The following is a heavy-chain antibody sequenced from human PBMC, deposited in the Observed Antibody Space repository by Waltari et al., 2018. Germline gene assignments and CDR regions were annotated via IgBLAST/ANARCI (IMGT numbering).Heavy chain of an antibody. CDR2: IIPIFGTA. CDR1: GGTFSSYA. J-gene: IGHJ4*02. Sequence: QVQLVQSGAEVKKPGSSVKVSCKASGGTFSSYAISWVRQAPGQGLEWMGRIIPIFGTANYAQKFRGRVTITADKSTSTAYMELSSLRSEDTAVYYCASPSKLVGATYYFDYWGQGTLVTVSS. D-gene: IGHD1-26*01. V-gene: IGHV1-69*08. CDR3: ASPSKLVGATYYFDY.